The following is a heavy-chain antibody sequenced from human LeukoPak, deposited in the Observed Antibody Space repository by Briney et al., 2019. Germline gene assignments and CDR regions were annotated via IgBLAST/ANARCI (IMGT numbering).Heavy chain of an antibody. Sequence: SETLSLTCAVYGGSFSGYYWSWIRQPPGKGLEWIGEINHSGSTNYNPSLKGRVTISVDTSKNQFSLKLSSVTAADTAVYYCARGVTMIDYWGQGTLVTVSS. D-gene: IGHD3-22*01. V-gene: IGHV4-34*01. CDR3: ARGVTMIDY. CDR2: INHSGST. J-gene: IGHJ4*02. CDR1: GGSFSGYY.